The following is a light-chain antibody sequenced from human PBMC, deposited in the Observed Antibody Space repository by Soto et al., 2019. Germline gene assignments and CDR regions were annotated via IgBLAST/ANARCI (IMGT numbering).Light chain of an antibody. CDR3: HQYFANSRT. J-gene: IGKJ1*01. Sequence: DIQMTQSPSTLSASVVDRVTVTCRASQSINSWLAWYQQKPGGAPKLLIYKASSLQSGVPSRFSGSGSGTEFTLTISSLQAEDFATYYCHQYFANSRTFGQGTKVDI. CDR1: QSINSW. CDR2: KAS. V-gene: IGKV1-5*03.